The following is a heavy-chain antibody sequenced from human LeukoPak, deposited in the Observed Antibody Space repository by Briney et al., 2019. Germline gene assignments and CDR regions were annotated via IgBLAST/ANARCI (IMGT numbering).Heavy chain of an antibody. CDR2: INHSGST. CDR3: ARGPLRYCSGGSCYRYYFDY. V-gene: IGHV4-34*01. D-gene: IGHD2-15*01. J-gene: IGHJ4*02. CDR1: GGSFSGYY. Sequence: PSETLSLTCAVYGGSFSGYYWSWIRQPPGKGLEWIGEINHSGSTNYNPSLKSRVTISVDTSKNQFSLKLSSVTAADTAVYYCARGPLRYCSGGSCYRYYFDYWGQGTLVTVSS.